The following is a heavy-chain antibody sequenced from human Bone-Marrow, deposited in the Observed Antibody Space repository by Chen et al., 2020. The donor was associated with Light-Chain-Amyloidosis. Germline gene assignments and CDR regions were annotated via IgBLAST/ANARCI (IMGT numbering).Heavy chain of an antibody. CDR3: AKDRCTSISCSDFDY. CDR2: IGGNGDTT. J-gene: IGHJ4*02. CDR1: GFTFSDYE. D-gene: IGHD2-2*01. Sequence: EVQLVESGGGLVQPGGSLRLSCAASGFTFSDYEMNWVRQAPGKGLELVSYIGGNGDTTHYAVSVEGRFTISRDNADNSLYLQMNSLRAEDTAIYYCAKDRCTSISCSDFDYWGQGTLVTVSS. V-gene: IGHV3-48*03.